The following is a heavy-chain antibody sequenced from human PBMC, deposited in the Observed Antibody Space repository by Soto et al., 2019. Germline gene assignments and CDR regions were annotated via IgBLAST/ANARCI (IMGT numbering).Heavy chain of an antibody. D-gene: IGHD4-17*01. V-gene: IGHV3-66*01. CDR3: AGFLATVQTRFQN. CDR2: ISRGGNT. Sequence: EVQLVESGGGLVQPGGSLRLSCAASGFTVSNNYMSWVRQSPGKGLEWVSLISRGGNTKYADSVKCRFTISRASSTNTLFLQMNSLRAEDTAVFYCAGFLATVQTRFQNWGQGTLGIVSS. CDR1: GFTVSNNY. J-gene: IGHJ1*01.